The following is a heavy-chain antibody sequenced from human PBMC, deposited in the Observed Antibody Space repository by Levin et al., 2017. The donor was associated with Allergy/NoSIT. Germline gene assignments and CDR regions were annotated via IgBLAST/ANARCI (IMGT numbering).Heavy chain of an antibody. J-gene: IGHJ3*02. D-gene: IGHD2-15*01. CDR3: AREGLGYCSGGSCSSGDAFDI. CDR1: GFTVSSNY. Sequence: GESLKISCAASGFTVSSNYMSWVRQAPGKGLEWVSVIYSGGSTYYADSVKGRFTISRDNSKNTLHLQMNSLRVEDTAVYYCAREGLGYCSGGSCSSGDAFDIWGQGTMVTVSS. CDR2: IYSGGST. V-gene: IGHV3-66*01.